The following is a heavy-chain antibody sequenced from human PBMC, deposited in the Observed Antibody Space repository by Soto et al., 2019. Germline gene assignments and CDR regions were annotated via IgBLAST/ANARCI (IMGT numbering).Heavy chain of an antibody. J-gene: IGHJ5*02. CDR3: AAERNRYIYGYPYWFDP. V-gene: IGHV1-58*01. CDR1: GFTFTSSA. CDR2: IVVGSGNT. Sequence: ASVKVSCKASGFTFTSSAVKWVRQARGQRLEWIGWIVVGSGNTNYAQKFQERVTITRDMSTSTAYMEQSSLRSEDTAVYYCAAERNRYIYGYPYWFDPWGQGTLVTVSS. D-gene: IGHD5-18*01.